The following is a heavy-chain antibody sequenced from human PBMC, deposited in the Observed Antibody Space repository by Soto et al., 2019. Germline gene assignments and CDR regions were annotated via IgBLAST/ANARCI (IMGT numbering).Heavy chain of an antibody. V-gene: IGHV3-23*01. CDR1: XFXXTHYG. CDR3: TRDPRMPLDS. D-gene: IGHD2-8*01. CDR2: ISASGDAT. Sequence: CAXSXFXXTHYGMSWVRQVPGEGLQWVSMISASGDATYYADSVRGRFXIXXXXXXXXXXXXXXSLRVEDTAVYYCTRDPRMPLDSWGQGTLVTVXS. J-gene: IGHJ4*02.